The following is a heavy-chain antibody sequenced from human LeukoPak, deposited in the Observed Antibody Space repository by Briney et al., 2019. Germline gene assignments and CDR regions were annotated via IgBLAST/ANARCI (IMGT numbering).Heavy chain of an antibody. CDR1: GFTFSNAW. CDR2: IKSKPDGGTT. D-gene: IGHD5-12*01. CDR3: TTVEGKEDVATICDY. Sequence: SGGSLRLSCAASGFAASGFTFSNAWMSWVRQAPGKGLEWVGRIKSKPDGGTTDYAAPVKGRFTISRDDSKNTLYLQMNSLKIEDTAVYYCTTVEGKEDVATICDYWGQGTLVTVSS. J-gene: IGHJ4*02. V-gene: IGHV3-15*01.